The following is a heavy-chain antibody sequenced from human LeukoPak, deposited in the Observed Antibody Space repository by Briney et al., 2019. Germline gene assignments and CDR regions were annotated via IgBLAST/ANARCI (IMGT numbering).Heavy chain of an antibody. Sequence: GASVKVSCKASGGTFSSYAISWVRQAPGQGLEWMGGIIPTFGTANYAQKFQGRVTITADESTSTAYMELSSLRSEDTAVYYCARGVGYDYVWGSYRPNWFDPWGQGTLVTVSS. CDR3: ARGVGYDYVWGSYRPNWFDP. J-gene: IGHJ5*02. V-gene: IGHV1-69*01. CDR1: GGTFSSYA. D-gene: IGHD3-16*02. CDR2: IIPTFGTA.